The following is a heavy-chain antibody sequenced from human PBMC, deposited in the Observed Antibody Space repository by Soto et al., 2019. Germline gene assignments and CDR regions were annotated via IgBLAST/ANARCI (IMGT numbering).Heavy chain of an antibody. V-gene: IGHV4-34*01. CDR3: ARGLRRPKRDRQNIVVVPAAIHYYYYMDV. J-gene: IGHJ6*03. D-gene: IGHD2-2*02. CDR2: INHSGST. CDR1: GGSFSGYY. Sequence: SETLSLTCAVYGGSFSGYYWSWIRQPPGKGLEWIGEINHSGSTNYNPSLKSRVTISVDTSKNQFSLKLSAVTAADTAVYYCARGLRRPKRDRQNIVVVPAAIHYYYYMDVWGKGTTVTVSS.